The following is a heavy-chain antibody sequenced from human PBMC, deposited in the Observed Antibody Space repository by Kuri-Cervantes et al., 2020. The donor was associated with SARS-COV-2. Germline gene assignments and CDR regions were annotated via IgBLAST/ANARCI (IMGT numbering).Heavy chain of an antibody. CDR2: ISYDGSNK. Sequence: GESLKISCAASGFTFSSYAMNWVRQAPGKGLEWVAVISYDGSNKYYADSVKGRFTISRDNSKNTMYLQMNSLRAEDTAVYYCARDKGYYFMDFWGKGTMVTVSS. CDR3: ARDKGYYFMDF. V-gene: IGHV3-30*04. J-gene: IGHJ6*03. CDR1: GFTFSSYA.